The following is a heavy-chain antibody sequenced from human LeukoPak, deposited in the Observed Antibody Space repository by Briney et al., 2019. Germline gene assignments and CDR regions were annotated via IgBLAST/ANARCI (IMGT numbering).Heavy chain of an antibody. CDR2: FYHSWST. V-gene: IGHV4-38-2*02. J-gene: IGHJ5*02. CDR3: ARDYYESSGYLANWFDP. Sequence: PSETLSLTCTVSGGSISSYYWGWLRQPPGKGLEWIGSFYHSWSTYYNPSLKSRVTISVDKSNKQFSLKLSSVTAADTAVYYCARDYYESSGYLANWFDPWGQGTLVTVSS. CDR1: GGSISSYY. D-gene: IGHD3-22*01.